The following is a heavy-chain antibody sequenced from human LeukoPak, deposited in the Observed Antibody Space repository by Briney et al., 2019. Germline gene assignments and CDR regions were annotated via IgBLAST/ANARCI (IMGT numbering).Heavy chain of an antibody. Sequence: GGSLRLSCAASGFTFSSHVMSWVRQAPGRGLEWVSSLSGSGKYTFYADSVKGRFTISRDNSRNELFLQMNSLTSGDTAEYYCAKQQRPKVAFDIWGQGTMVTVSS. CDR1: GFTFSSHV. V-gene: IGHV3-23*01. J-gene: IGHJ3*02. D-gene: IGHD6-13*01. CDR3: AKQQRPKVAFDI. CDR2: LSGSGKYT.